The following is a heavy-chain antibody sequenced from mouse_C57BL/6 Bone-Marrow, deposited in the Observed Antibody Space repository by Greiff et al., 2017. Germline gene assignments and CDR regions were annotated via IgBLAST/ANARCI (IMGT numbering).Heavy chain of an antibody. V-gene: IGHV1-26*01. CDR3: ARGGNYEYDEDY. D-gene: IGHD2-4*01. J-gene: IGHJ2*01. CDR1: GYTFTDYY. Sequence: EVQLQQSGPELVKPGASVKISCKASGYTFTDYYMNWVKQSHGKSLEWIRDINPNNGGTSYNQKFKGKATLTVDKSSSTAYMELRSLTSEDSAVYYCARGGNYEYDEDYWGQGTTLTVSS. CDR2: INPNNGGT.